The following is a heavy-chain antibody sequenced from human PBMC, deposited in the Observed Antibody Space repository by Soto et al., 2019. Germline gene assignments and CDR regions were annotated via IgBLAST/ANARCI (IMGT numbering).Heavy chain of an antibody. Sequence: QVTLKESGPVLVKPTETLTQTCTVSGFSLSNDRMGVSWIGQPPGKALEWLAHIFSNDGKSYSTSLKSRLTISKDTSKSQVVLTMTNMDPVDTATYYCARLGMGSGWTYYFDYWGQGTLVTVSS. CDR3: ARLGMGSGWTYYFDY. D-gene: IGHD6-19*01. V-gene: IGHV2-26*01. CDR1: GFSLSNDRMG. CDR2: IFSNDGK. J-gene: IGHJ4*02.